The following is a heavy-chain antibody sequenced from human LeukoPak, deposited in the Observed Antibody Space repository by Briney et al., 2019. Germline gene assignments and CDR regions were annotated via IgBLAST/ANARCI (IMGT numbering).Heavy chain of an antibody. CDR3: ARERRSSSPGEQQLVRAFDI. CDR2: INTNTGNP. D-gene: IGHD6-13*01. Sequence: ASVKVSCKASGYTFTNYAMNWARQAPGQGLEWMGWINTNTGNPTYAQGFTGRFVFSLDTSVSTAYLQSSSLKAEVTAMYYCARERRSSSPGEQQLVRAFDIWGQGTMVTVSS. J-gene: IGHJ3*02. CDR1: GYTFTNYA. V-gene: IGHV7-4-1*02.